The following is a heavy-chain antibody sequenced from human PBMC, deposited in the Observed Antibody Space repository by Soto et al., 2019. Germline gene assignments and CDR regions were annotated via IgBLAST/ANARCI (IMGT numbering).Heavy chain of an antibody. CDR2: IKSKTDGGTT. J-gene: IGHJ4*02. V-gene: IGHV3-15*01. CDR3: TTSPRAQY. CDR1: GFTFNNAW. Sequence: EVQLVESGGGLVKPGGSLGLSCAVSGFTFNNAWMSWVRQAPGKGLEWVGRIKSKTDGGTTDHAASVKGRFTISRADSKNTLYLQMDSLKIEDTAMYYCTTSPRAQYWGQGTLVSVSS.